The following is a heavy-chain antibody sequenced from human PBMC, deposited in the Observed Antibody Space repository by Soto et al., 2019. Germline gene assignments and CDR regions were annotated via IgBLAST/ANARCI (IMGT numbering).Heavy chain of an antibody. V-gene: IGHV3-66*01. D-gene: IGHD3-10*01. Sequence: EVQLVESGGGLVQPGGSLRLSCTASGFTVSDNYMSWVRQAAGKGLEWVSVIYSGGSTYYADSVEGRFTISRDNSKNMLYSQMNSLRAEDTAVYYCARALVRGLMDVWGQGTTVTVSS. CDR3: ARALVRGLMDV. CDR2: IYSGGST. J-gene: IGHJ6*02. CDR1: GFTVSDNY.